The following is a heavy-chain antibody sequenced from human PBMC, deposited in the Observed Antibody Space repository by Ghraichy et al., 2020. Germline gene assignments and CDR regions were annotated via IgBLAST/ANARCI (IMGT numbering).Heavy chain of an antibody. V-gene: IGHV1-69*13. D-gene: IGHD2-2*02. CDR3: SRSASVPAAIGRYYYYGMDV. Sequence: SVKVSCKASGGTFSSYAISWVRQAPGQGLEWMGGIIPIFGTANYAQKFQGRVTITADESTSTAYMELSSLRSEDTAVYYCSRSASVPAAIGRYYYYGMDVGGQGPTVTVSS. J-gene: IGHJ6*02. CDR1: GGTFSSYA. CDR2: IIPIFGTA.